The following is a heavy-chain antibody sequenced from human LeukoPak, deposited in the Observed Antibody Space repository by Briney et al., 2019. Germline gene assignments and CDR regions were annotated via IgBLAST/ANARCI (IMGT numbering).Heavy chain of an antibody. CDR2: IYSGGST. CDR1: GFTVSNNY. CDR3: ARGARTLSDAFDI. V-gene: IGHV3-53*04. J-gene: IGHJ3*02. Sequence: GGSLRLSCAASGFTVSNNYMTWFRQAPGKGLEWVSVIYSGGSTDHADSGKGRFSISRLNSKNTLYLQMNSLRDEDTAMYYCARGARTLSDAFDIWGQGTMVTVSA. D-gene: IGHD1-14*01.